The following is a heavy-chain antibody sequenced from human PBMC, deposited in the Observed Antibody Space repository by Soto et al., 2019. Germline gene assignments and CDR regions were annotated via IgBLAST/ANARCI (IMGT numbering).Heavy chain of an antibody. CDR1: GFTFSSYG. D-gene: IGHD2-15*01. Sequence: GGSLRLSCAASGFTFSSYGMHWVRQAPGKGLEWVAVIWYDGSNKYYADSVKGRFTISRDNSKNTLYLQMNSLRAEDTAVYYCARDSRATPYYYRDVWGKGTTVTVSS. CDR3: ARDSRATPYYYRDV. CDR2: IWYDGSNK. V-gene: IGHV3-33*01. J-gene: IGHJ6*03.